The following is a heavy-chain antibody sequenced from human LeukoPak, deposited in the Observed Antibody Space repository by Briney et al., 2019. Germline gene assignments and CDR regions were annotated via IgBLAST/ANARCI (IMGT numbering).Heavy chain of an antibody. CDR2: ISATGGTT. Sequence: GGSLRLSCAASGFSFSTCAMSWVRQAPGKGLEWVSLISATGGTTYYADSVKGRFTISRDNSKNTLYLQMNSLRAEDTAVYYCAKVGWSGYYQYYFDYWGQGTLVTVSS. CDR3: AKVGWSGYYQYYFDY. CDR1: GFSFSTCA. V-gene: IGHV3-23*01. J-gene: IGHJ4*02. D-gene: IGHD3-3*01.